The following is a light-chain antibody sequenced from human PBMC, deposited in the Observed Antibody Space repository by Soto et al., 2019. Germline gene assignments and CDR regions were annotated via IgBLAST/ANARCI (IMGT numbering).Light chain of an antibody. CDR2: AAS. CDR3: QQSYSTPIT. CDR1: QSISSY. J-gene: IGKJ5*01. V-gene: IGKV1-39*01. Sequence: DVQMTPSPSSLSAPVGDRVPITCRASQSISSYLNWYQQKPGKAPKLLIYAASSLQSGVPSRFSGSGSGTDFTLTISSLQPEDFATYYCQQSYSTPITFGQGTRPAI.